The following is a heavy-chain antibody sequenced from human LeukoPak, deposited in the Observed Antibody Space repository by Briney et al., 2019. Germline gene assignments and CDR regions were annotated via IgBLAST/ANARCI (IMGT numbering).Heavy chain of an antibody. J-gene: IGHJ4*02. CDR1: GYTFTGYY. Sequence: ASVKVSFKASGYTFTGYYMHWVRQAPGQGLEWMGWINPNSGGTNYAQKFQGRVTMTRDTSISTAYMELSRLRSDDTAVYYCARRHYYDSSGYSDYWGQGTLVTVSS. CDR3: ARRHYYDSSGYSDY. V-gene: IGHV1-2*02. CDR2: INPNSGGT. D-gene: IGHD3-22*01.